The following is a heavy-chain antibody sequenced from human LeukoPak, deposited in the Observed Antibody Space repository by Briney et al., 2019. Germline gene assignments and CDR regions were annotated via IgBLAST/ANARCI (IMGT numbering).Heavy chain of an antibody. CDR3: ARHSGVRTGAVY. D-gene: IGHD1-26*01. V-gene: IGHV5-51*01. CDR1: GYSFTSYW. J-gene: IGHJ4*02. CDR2: IYPSDSDT. Sequence: HGESLQISCKGSGYSFTSYWIGWVRQKPGKGLEWMGIIYPSDSDTRYSPSFEDQVTISADKSISTAYLQWSSPKASDNAMYYCARHSGVRTGAVYWGQGTLVTV.